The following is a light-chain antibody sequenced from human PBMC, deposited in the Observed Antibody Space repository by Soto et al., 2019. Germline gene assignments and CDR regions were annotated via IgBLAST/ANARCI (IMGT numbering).Light chain of an antibody. Sequence: QSVLTQPPSVSAAPGGGGTISCSGSSSDIGRHHVSWYQQLPGTAPKLLIYENTKRPSGIPDRFSGSKSGTSATLGITGLQTGDEADYYCGTWDISLSRVFGTGTKVTVL. V-gene: IGLV1-51*02. CDR3: GTWDISLSRV. CDR1: SSDIGRHH. J-gene: IGLJ1*01. CDR2: ENT.